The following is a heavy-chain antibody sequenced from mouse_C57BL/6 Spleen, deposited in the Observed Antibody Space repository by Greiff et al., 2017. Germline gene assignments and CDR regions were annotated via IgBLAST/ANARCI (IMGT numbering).Heavy chain of an antibody. CDR2: IDPETGGT. CDR1: GYTFTDYE. CDR3: TTTRIRGYAMGY. J-gene: IGHJ4*01. Sequence: VQLHQSGAELVRPGASVTLSCKASGYTFTDYEMHWVKQTPVHGLEWIGAIDPETGGTAYNQKFKGKAIMTADKSSSTAYMELRSLTSEDSAVYYCTTTRIRGYAMGYWGQGTSVTVSS. V-gene: IGHV1-15*01. D-gene: IGHD2-4*01.